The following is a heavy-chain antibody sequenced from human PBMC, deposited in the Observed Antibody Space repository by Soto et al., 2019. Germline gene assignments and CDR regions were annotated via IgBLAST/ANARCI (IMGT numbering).Heavy chain of an antibody. J-gene: IGHJ4*02. D-gene: IGHD3-3*01. CDR1: GGSFSAYY. CDR2: INHGGGT. CDR3: VYHFNNYESYY. V-gene: IGHV4-34*01. Sequence: SETLSLTCAVYGGSFSAYYWSWIRQPPGKGLEWIGEINHGGGTSYNPSLKSRVTISVDTSKSQFSLKLTSVTAEDTAIYYCVYHFNNYESYYWGQGTQVTVSS.